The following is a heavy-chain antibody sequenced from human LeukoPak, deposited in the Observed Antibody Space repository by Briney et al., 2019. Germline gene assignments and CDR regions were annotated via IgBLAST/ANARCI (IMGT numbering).Heavy chain of an antibody. J-gene: IGHJ4*02. CDR3: ASGNDY. CDR1: GGSFSGYY. Sequence: SETLSLTCAVYGGSFSGYYWSWIRQPPGKGLEWIGEINHSGSTNYNPSLKSRVTISVDTSKNQFSLKLSSVTAADTAVYYCASGNDYWGQGTLVTVSS. V-gene: IGHV4-34*01. CDR2: INHSGST.